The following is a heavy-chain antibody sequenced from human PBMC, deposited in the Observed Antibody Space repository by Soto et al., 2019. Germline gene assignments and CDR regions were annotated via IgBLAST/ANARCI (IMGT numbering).Heavy chain of an antibody. CDR2: INPNSGGT. CDR3: ARAGSLSDYSNLTYGYYYMDV. Sequence: ASVKVSCKASGYTFTGYYMHWVRQAPGQGLEWMGWINPNSGGTNYAQKFQGWVTMTRDTSISTAYMELSRLRSDDTAVYYCARAGSLSDYSNLTYGYYYMDVWGKGTTVTVSS. J-gene: IGHJ6*03. D-gene: IGHD4-4*01. CDR1: GYTFTGYY. V-gene: IGHV1-2*04.